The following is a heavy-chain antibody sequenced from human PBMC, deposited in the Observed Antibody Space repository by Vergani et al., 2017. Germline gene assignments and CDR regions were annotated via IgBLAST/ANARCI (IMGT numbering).Heavy chain of an antibody. D-gene: IGHD3-10*01. CDR2: IIPIFGTA. J-gene: IGHJ6*02. CDR1: GGTFSSYA. CDR3: ARDMVRGVIPLNYGMDV. Sequence: QVQLVQSGAEVKKPGSSVKVSCKASGGTFSSYAISWVRQAPGQGLEWMGRIIPIFGTANYAQKFQGRVTITADESTSTAYMELSSLRSEDSAVYYCARDMVRGVIPLNYGMDVWGQGTTVTVSS. V-gene: IGHV1-69*13.